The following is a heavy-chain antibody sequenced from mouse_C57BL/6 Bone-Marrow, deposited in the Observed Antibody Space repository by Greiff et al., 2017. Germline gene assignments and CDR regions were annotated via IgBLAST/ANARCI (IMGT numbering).Heavy chain of an antibody. D-gene: IGHD2-1*01. Sequence: QVQLQQSGAELVMPGASVKLSCKASGYTFTSYWMHWVKQRPGQGLEWIGEIDPSDSYTNYNQKFKGKSTLTVDKSSSTAYMQLSSLTSEDSAVYYCARGDGNFDYWGQGTTLTGSS. CDR3: ARGDGNFDY. CDR2: IDPSDSYT. CDR1: GYTFTSYW. J-gene: IGHJ2*01. V-gene: IGHV1-69*01.